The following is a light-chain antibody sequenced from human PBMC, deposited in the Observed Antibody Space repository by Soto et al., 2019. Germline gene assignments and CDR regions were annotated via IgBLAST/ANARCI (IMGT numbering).Light chain of an antibody. V-gene: IGKV2D-29*02. CDR3: MQSKQFPLT. CDR2: EAA. J-gene: IGKJ4*01. CDR1: QSLLHSDGKTY. Sequence: EIVMTQTPLSLSVTPGQPASISCKSSQSLLHSDGKTYLYWYLQKPGQSPQLLIYEAANRFSGVPDRFSVSGSGTDFTLKISRVEAEDVGVYSCMQSKQFPLTFGGGTKVEIK.